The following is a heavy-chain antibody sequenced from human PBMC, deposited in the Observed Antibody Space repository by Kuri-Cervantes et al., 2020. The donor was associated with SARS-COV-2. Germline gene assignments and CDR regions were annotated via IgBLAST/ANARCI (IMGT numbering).Heavy chain of an antibody. J-gene: IGHJ5*02. V-gene: IGHV3-21*01. CDR1: GFTFSSYS. CDR3: ARDAVAAAGSEWFDP. Sequence: GESLKISCAASGFTFSSYSMNWVRQAPGKGLEWVSSISSSSSYIYYADSVKGRFTISRDNAKNSLYLQMNSLRAEGTAVYYCARDAVAAAGSEWFDPWGQGTLVTVSS. CDR2: ISSSSSYI. D-gene: IGHD6-13*01.